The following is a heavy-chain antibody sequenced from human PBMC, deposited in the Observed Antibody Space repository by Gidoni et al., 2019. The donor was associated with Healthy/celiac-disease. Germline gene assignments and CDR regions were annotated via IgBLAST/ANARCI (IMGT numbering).Heavy chain of an antibody. V-gene: IGHV3-23*01. CDR2: ISGSGGST. CDR1: GFTFSSYA. Sequence: EVQLLESGGGLVQPGGSLRLSCAASGFTFSSYAMSWVGQAPGKGLGWGSAISGSGGSTSYADSVKGRFTISRDNSKNTLYLQMNSLRAEDTAVYYCANHQLLRGYYYGMDVWGQGTTVTVSS. CDR3: ANHQLLRGYYYGMDV. D-gene: IGHD2-2*01. J-gene: IGHJ6*02.